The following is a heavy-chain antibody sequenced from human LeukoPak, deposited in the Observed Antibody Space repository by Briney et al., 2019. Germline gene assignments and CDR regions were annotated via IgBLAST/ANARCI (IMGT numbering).Heavy chain of an antibody. D-gene: IGHD5-18*01. CDR3: ARVAAMIPSPIDY. CDR2: IIPILGIA. Sequence: SVKVSCKASGGTFSSYAISWVRQAPGQGLEWMGRIIPILGIANYAQKFQGRVTITADKSTSTAYMELSSLRSDDTAVYYCARVAAMIPSPIDYWGQGTLVTVSS. CDR1: GGTFSSYA. V-gene: IGHV1-69*04. J-gene: IGHJ4*02.